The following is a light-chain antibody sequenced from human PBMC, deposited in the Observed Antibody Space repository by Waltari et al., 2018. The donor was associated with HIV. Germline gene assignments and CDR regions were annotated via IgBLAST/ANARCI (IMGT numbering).Light chain of an antibody. CDR3: GSWDNSLSTGV. J-gene: IGLJ3*02. V-gene: IGLV1-51*02. CDR1: SSYIGNNH. CDR2: ENN. Sequence: QSVLTQPPSVSAAPGQKVTISCSGSSSYIGNNHVSWYQQLPGRAPTLLICENNERPSGMPDRVSGSKSATSAALGSTGLQTGDEADYYCGSWDNSLSTGVFGGGTKVTVL.